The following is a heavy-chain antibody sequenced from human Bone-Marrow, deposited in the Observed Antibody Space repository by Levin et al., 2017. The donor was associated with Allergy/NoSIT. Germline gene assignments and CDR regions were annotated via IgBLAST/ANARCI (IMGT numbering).Heavy chain of an antibody. V-gene: IGHV1-2*06. Sequence: ASVKVSCKTSGYTFRGYYIFWLRQAPGQRPEYMGRINPNTGGTDYAQKFQDRVTMTRDASINTAYMELTRLRSDDTAVYFCAKDHDSTDFYYLDYWGQGTLVTVPS. CDR3: AKDHDSTDFYYLDY. J-gene: IGHJ4*02. D-gene: IGHD2/OR15-2a*01. CDR2: INPNTGGT. CDR1: GYTFRGYY.